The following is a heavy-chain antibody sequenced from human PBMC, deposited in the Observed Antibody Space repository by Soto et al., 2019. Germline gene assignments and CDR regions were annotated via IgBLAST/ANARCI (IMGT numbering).Heavy chain of an antibody. CDR1: GFTFSSYG. Sequence: QVQLVESGGGVVQPGRSLILSCAASGFTFSSYGMHWVRQAPGKGLEWVAVISYDGSNKYYADSVKGRFTISRDNSKNTLYLQMNSLRAEDTAVYYCAKAREGYSYGYYFDYWGQGTLVTVSS. CDR3: AKAREGYSYGYYFDY. J-gene: IGHJ4*02. D-gene: IGHD5-18*01. V-gene: IGHV3-30*18. CDR2: ISYDGSNK.